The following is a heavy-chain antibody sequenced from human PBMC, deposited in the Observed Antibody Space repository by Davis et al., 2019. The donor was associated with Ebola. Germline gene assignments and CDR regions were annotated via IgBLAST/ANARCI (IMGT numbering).Heavy chain of an antibody. CDR2: VSTRSSYI. V-gene: IGHV3-21*01. D-gene: IGHD1-26*01. J-gene: IGHJ4*02. CDR1: GFTFSSYT. Sequence: GGSLRLSCIGSGFTFSSYTMNWVRQAPGKGLEWVSSVSTRSSYIYYADSVKGRFTISRDNAKSSLYLQMNSLRAEDTAVYYCVRDWDGSGSFDYWGQGTLATVSS. CDR3: VRDWDGSGSFDY.